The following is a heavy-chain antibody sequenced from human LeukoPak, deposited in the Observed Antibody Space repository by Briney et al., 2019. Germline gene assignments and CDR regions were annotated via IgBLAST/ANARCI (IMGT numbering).Heavy chain of an antibody. Sequence: SETLSLTCTVSGGSISSSSYYWGWIRQPPGKGLEWIGSIYYSGSTYYNPSLKSRVTISVDTSKNQFSLKLSSVTAADTAVYYCARRWGRRQARKYFDYWGQGTLVTVSS. CDR2: IYYSGST. J-gene: IGHJ4*02. CDR1: GGSISSSSYY. V-gene: IGHV4-39*01. CDR3: ARRWGRRQARKYFDY. D-gene: IGHD3-16*01.